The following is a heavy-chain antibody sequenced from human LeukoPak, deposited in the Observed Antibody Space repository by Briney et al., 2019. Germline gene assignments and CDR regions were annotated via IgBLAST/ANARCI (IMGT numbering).Heavy chain of an antibody. CDR3: VRDLNWAFDY. Sequence: RGSLRLSCAASGFTFSRYTVNWVRQAPGKELEWISNIRSESSSTTYADSVKGRFTISRDNAKNSLYLQINSLRAEDTAVYYCVRDLNWAFDYWGQGTLLTVSS. CDR1: GFTFSRYT. J-gene: IGHJ4*02. CDR2: IRSESSST. D-gene: IGHD3-16*01. V-gene: IGHV3-48*01.